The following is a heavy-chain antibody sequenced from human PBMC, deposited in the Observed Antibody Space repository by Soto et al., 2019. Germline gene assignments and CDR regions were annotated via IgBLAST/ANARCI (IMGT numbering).Heavy chain of an antibody. CDR1: GGSFSGYY. Sequence: SETLSLTCAVYGGSFSGYYWSWIRQPPGKGLEWIGEINHSGSTNYNPSLKSRVTISVDTSKNQFSLKLSSVTAADTAVYYCARGHQAGLTGGAPMDVWGKGTTVTVSS. CDR2: INHSGST. V-gene: IGHV4-34*01. CDR3: ARGHQAGLTGGAPMDV. D-gene: IGHD1-20*01. J-gene: IGHJ6*03.